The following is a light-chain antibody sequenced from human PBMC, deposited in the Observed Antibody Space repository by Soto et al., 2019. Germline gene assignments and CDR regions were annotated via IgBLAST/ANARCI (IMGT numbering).Light chain of an antibody. Sequence: QSARTQPASVSGSPGQSNTYSCTGTSGNVGSYNLVSWYQQHPGKAPKLMIYEGNKRPSGVSNRFSGSKSGNTASLTISGLQAEDEADYYCSSYAGSGTFYVFGTRTKSPS. CDR1: SGNVGSYNL. CDR2: EGN. CDR3: SSYAGSGTFYV. J-gene: IGLJ1*01. V-gene: IGLV2-23*01.